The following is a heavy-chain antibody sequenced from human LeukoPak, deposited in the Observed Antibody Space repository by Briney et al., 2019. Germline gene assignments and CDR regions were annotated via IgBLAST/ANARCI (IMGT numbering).Heavy chain of an antibody. CDR3: ARVLLADGYKEMATVGYFDY. J-gene: IGHJ4*02. V-gene: IGHV3-11*04. D-gene: IGHD5-24*01. CDR2: ISSSGSPI. CDR1: GFTFSDYY. Sequence: GGSLRLSCAASGFTFSDYYMSWIRQVPGKGLEWVSYISSSGSPIYYADSVKGRFTIPRDNAKNSLYLQMNRLRAEDTAVYYCARVLLADGYKEMATVGYFDYWGQGTLVTVSS.